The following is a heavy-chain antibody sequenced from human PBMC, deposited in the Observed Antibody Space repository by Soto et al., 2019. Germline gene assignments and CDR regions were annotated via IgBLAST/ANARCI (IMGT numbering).Heavy chain of an antibody. CDR2: ISSSSNTI. CDR3: ARAPPRYDYGDMFGY. CDR1: GFTFSSYS. J-gene: IGHJ4*02. Sequence: EVQLVESGGGLVQPGGSLRLSCAASGFTFSSYSMNWVRQAPGKGLEWVSYISSSSNTIYYADSVKGRFTISRDNAKNSLYLQMNSLRAEDTAVYYCARAPPRYDYGDMFGYWGQGTLVTVSS. D-gene: IGHD4-17*01. V-gene: IGHV3-48*01.